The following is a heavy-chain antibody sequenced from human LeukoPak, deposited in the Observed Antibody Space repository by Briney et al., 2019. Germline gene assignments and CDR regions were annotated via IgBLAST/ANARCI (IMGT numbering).Heavy chain of an antibody. CDR2: ISGSGGST. CDR1: GFTFSSYA. J-gene: IGHJ4*02. V-gene: IGHV3-23*01. D-gene: IGHD5-12*01. CDR3: ARGTIVATYDY. Sequence: PGGTLRLSCAASGFTFSSYAMSWVRQAPGRGLEWVSAISGSGGSTYYADSVKGRFTISRDNSKNTLYLQMSSLRAEDTAVYYCARGTIVATYDYWGQGTLVTVSS.